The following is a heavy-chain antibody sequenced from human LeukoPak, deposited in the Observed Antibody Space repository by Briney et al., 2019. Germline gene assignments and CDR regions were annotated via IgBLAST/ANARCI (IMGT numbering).Heavy chain of an antibody. CDR3: AKTLRSGKNFDY. Sequence: GGSLRLSCAASGFTLSSYAMSWVRQAPGKGLEWVSAISGSGGSTYYADSVKGRFTISRDNSKNTLYLQMNSLRAEDTAVYYCAKTLRSGKNFDYWCQGNLVTVSS. V-gene: IGHV3-23*01. J-gene: IGHJ4*02. D-gene: IGHD2-15*01. CDR1: GFTLSSYA. CDR2: ISGSGGST.